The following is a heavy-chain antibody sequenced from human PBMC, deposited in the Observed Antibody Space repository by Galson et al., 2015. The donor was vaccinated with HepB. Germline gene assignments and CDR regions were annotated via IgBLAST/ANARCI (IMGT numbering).Heavy chain of an antibody. D-gene: IGHD3-22*01. CDR3: AKDIYYFDSSGYFDY. CDR2: ITWDAGIT. J-gene: IGHJ4*02. V-gene: IGHV3-43*01. Sequence: SLRLSCAASGFTFDDFTMHWVRQAPGKGLEWVSLITWDAGITYYADSVKGRFTISRDNSRNSLYLQMNSLRSEDTAFYYCAKDIYYFDSSGYFDYWGQGTLVTVSS. CDR1: GFTFDDFT.